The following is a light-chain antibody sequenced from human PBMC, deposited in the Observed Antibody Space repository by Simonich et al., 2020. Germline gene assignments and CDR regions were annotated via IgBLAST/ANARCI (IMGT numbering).Light chain of an antibody. CDR3: QQYNSYPYT. CDR2: KAS. V-gene: IGKV1-5*03. Sequence: DIQMTQSPSTLSASVGDRVTIPCRASQSISSWLAWYQQKPGKAPKLLIYKASSLESGVPSRFSGSGSGTEFTLTISSRQPDDFATYYCQQYNSYPYTFGQGTKLEIK. CDR1: QSISSW. J-gene: IGKJ2*01.